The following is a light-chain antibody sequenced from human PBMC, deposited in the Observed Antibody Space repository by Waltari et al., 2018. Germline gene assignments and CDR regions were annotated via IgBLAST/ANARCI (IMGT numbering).Light chain of an antibody. V-gene: IGLV2-14*03. CDR1: SSDVGGYNY. Sequence: QSALTQPASVSGSPGQSITISCTGPSSDVGGYNYVSWYQQHPGKAPKLMIFDVSNRPSGVSNRFSGSKSGNTASLTISGLQAEDEADYYCRSYISSSTLEVFGGGTRLTVL. CDR3: RSYISSSTLEV. CDR2: DVS. J-gene: IGLJ3*02.